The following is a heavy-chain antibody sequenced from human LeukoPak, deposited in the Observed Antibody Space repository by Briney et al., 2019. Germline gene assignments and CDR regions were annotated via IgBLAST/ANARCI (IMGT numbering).Heavy chain of an antibody. CDR1: GYRFSSYW. CDR2: IYPGDPET. CDR3: VRALGYCSSGSCYYYDY. V-gene: IGHV5-51*01. D-gene: IGHD2-15*01. J-gene: IGHJ4*02. Sequence: GESLKISCKGSGYRFSSYWIGWVRQMPGKGLEWMGIIYPGDPETRYSPSLQGQVTISADKSISTAYLQWSSLKASDTAMYYCVRALGYCSSGSCYYYDYWGQGTLVTVSS.